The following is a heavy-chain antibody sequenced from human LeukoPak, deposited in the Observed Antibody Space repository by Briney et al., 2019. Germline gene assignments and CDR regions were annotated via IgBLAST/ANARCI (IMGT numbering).Heavy chain of an antibody. CDR2: IYYSGST. Sequence: PSETLSLTCTVSGGSISSYYWSWIRQPPGKGLEWIGYIYYSGSTNYNPSLKSRVTISVDTSKNQFSLKLSSVTAADTAVYYCAGEPSGSYSWAFDYWGQGTLVTVSS. CDR3: AGEPSGSYSWAFDY. CDR1: GGSISSYY. J-gene: IGHJ4*02. D-gene: IGHD1-26*01. V-gene: IGHV4-59*01.